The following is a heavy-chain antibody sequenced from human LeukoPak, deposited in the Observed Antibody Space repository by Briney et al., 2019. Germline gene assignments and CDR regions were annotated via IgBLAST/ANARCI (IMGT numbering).Heavy chain of an antibody. CDR2: ISGSGGST. V-gene: IGHV3-23*01. J-gene: IGHJ4*02. CDR3: AKVVLVATRVGDY. CDR1: GFTFSSYA. Sequence: PGGSLRLSCAASGFTFSSYAMSWVRQAPGKGQEWVSAISGSGGSTYYADSVKGRFTISRDNSKNTLYLQMNSLRAEDTAVYYYAKVVLVATRVGDYWGQGTLVTVSS. D-gene: IGHD5-12*01.